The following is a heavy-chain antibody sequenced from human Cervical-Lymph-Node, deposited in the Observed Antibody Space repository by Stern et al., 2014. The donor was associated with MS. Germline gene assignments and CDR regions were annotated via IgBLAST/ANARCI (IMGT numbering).Heavy chain of an antibody. Sequence: QVQLVQSGAEIRKPGSSVKIYCEASGYTFTTYYMHWVRQAPGQGLEWVALFNPSGGKTTYAQRIQGRVTVTGDTSTSTDYMELTGLRSEDTAVYYCARVLSLATSDSWGQGTLVIVSS. CDR1: GYTFTTYY. J-gene: IGHJ4*02. CDR3: ARVLSLATSDS. D-gene: IGHD1-1*01. CDR2: FNPSGGKT. V-gene: IGHV1-46*01.